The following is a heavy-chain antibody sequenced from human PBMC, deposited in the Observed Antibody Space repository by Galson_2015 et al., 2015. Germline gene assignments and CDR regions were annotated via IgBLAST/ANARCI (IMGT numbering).Heavy chain of an antibody. V-gene: IGHV1-3*01. CDR2: INAGNGNT. Sequence: SVKVCCKASGYTFTSYAMHWVRQAPGQRLEWMGWINAGNGNTKYSQKFQGRVTITRDTSASTAYMELSSLRSEDTAVYYCATVVPAALRFYYYGMDVWGQGTTVTVSS. CDR3: ATVVPAALRFYYYGMDV. CDR1: GYTFTSYA. D-gene: IGHD2-2*01. J-gene: IGHJ6*02.